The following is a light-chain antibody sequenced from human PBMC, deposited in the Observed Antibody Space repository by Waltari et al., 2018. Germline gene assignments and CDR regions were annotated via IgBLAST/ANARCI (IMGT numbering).Light chain of an antibody. V-gene: IGLV1-51*01. J-gene: IGLJ3*02. CDR2: DNN. CDR1: SSNIASNY. CDR3: GTWDSSLSAWV. Sequence: QSVLTQPPSVSAAPGQTVTIYCSGSSSNIASNYVSLYQHLPGTAPKLLIYDNNKRRSEIPDRFSGSKSGTSATLGITGLQTGDEADYYCGTWDSSLSAWVFGGGTKLAVL.